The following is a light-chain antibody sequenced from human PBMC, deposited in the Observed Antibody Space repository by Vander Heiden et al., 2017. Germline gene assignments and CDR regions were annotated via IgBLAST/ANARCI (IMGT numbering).Light chain of an antibody. CDR3: QQFNSYSYS. CDR1: QSIESW. V-gene: IGKV1-5*03. Sequence: IQLTQSPSSLSASVGDRVTITCRASQSIESWLALYQQKPGKAPKLLIYRSSSLESGVPSRFSGSGSDTEFTLTSTSLQPYDCATYYCQQFNSYSYSVGQGTKLAIK. CDR2: RSS. J-gene: IGKJ2*01.